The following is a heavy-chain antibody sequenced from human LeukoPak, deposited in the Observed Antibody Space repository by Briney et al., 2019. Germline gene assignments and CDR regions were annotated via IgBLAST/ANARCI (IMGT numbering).Heavy chain of an antibody. V-gene: IGHV1-2*02. CDR3: ARDRGRGTSAPDV. CDR2: INPNSGGT. J-gene: IGHJ6*02. D-gene: IGHD2-2*01. Sequence: AASVKVSCKASGYTFTVYYIHWVRQAPGQGLEWMGWINPNSGGTNYAQKFQGRVTMTRDTSISTAYMELSRLRSDDTAVYYCARDRGRGTSAPDVWGQGTTVTVSS. CDR1: GYTFTVYY.